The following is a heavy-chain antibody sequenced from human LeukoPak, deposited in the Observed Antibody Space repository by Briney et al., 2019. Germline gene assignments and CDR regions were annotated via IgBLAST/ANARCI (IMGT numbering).Heavy chain of an antibody. Sequence: SVKVSCKVSGDTFSSYAISWVRQAPGQGLEWMGRIIPILGIANYAQKFQGRVTITADKSTSTAYMELSSLRSEDTAVYYCARETTITIFGVVLRWFDPWGQGTLVTVSS. J-gene: IGHJ5*02. D-gene: IGHD3-3*01. CDR3: ARETTITIFGVVLRWFDP. CDR2: IIPILGIA. CDR1: GDTFSSYA. V-gene: IGHV1-69*04.